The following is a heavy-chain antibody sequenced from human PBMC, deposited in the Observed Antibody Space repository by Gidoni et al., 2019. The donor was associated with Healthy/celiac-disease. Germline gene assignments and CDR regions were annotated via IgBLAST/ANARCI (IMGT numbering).Heavy chain of an antibody. V-gene: IGHV3-7*03. J-gene: IGHJ1*01. CDR1: GFTFSSYW. D-gene: IGHD3-3*01. CDR3: ARALEGEYFQH. Sequence: EVQLVESGGGLVQPGGALSLSCAASGFTFSSYWMSWVRQAPGKGLEWVANIKQEGSEKYYVDSVKGRFTISRDNAKNSLYLQMNSLRAEDTAVYYCARALEGEYFQHWGQGTLVTVSS. CDR2: IKQEGSEK.